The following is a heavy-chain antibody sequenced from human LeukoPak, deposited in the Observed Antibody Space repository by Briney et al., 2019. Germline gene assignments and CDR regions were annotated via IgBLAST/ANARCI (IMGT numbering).Heavy chain of an antibody. V-gene: IGHV4-59*01. CDR2: IYYSGST. CDR3: AREIAAAGVMFDP. Sequence: SETLSLTCTVSGASISSYYWSWIRQPPGKGLEWIGYIYYSGSTNYNPSLKSRVTISVDTSKNQFSLKLSSVTAADTAVYYCAREIAAAGVMFDPWGQGTLVTVSS. J-gene: IGHJ5*02. D-gene: IGHD6-13*01. CDR1: GASISSYY.